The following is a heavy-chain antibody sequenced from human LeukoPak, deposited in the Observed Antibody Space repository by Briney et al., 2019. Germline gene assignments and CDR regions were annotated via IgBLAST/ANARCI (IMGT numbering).Heavy chain of an antibody. V-gene: IGHV1-18*01. J-gene: IGHJ4*02. Sequence: ASVKVSCKASGYTFTSYGISWVRQAPGQGLEWMGWISAYNGNKDYTQKLQGRVTMTTDTSTSTAYMELRSLRSDDTAVYYCARDRSGNYGRPFDYWGQGTLVTVSS. CDR1: GYTFTSYG. CDR3: ARDRSGNYGRPFDY. CDR2: ISAYNGNK. D-gene: IGHD3-10*01.